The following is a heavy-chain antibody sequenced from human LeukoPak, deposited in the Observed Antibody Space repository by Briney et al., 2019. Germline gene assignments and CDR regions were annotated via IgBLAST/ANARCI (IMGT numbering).Heavy chain of an antibody. CDR1: GFTFTSSA. D-gene: IGHD3-22*01. Sequence: SVKVSCKASGFTFTSSAMQWVRQARGQRLEWIGWIVVGSGNTNYAQKFQERVTITRDMSTSTAYMELSSLRSEDTAVYYCAARKSHYYDSSGYPLGDWFDPWGQGTLVTVSS. CDR2: IVVGSGNT. CDR3: AARKSHYYDSSGYPLGDWFDP. V-gene: IGHV1-58*02. J-gene: IGHJ5*02.